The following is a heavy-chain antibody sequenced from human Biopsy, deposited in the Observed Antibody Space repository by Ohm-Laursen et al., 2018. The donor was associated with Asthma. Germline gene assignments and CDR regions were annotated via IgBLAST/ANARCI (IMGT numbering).Heavy chain of an antibody. J-gene: IGHJ3*02. D-gene: IGHD3-22*01. Sequence: SLRLSCAASGFVFSQCGMHRVRQGPGKGLEWVALVSSDGHNKYYEDSVKGRFTISRDNSRNRLYLQINRLTVEDSAVYFCARQSGQDYGDSSGFDIWGQGTKVAVPS. V-gene: IGHV3-30*03. CDR2: VSSDGHNK. CDR3: ARQSGQDYGDSSGFDI. CDR1: GFVFSQCG.